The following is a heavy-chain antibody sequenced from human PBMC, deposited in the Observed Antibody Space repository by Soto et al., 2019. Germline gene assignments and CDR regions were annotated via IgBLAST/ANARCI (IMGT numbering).Heavy chain of an antibody. J-gene: IGHJ4*02. Sequence: QVQLVESGGGVVQPGRSLRLSCAASGFTFSSYAMHWVRQAPGKGLEWVAVISYDGSNKYYADSVKGRFTISRDNSKNTLYLQMNSLRAEDTAVYDCARPSSSGHPGGGQGNLVTVSS. D-gene: IGHD6-19*01. CDR3: ARPSSSGHPG. CDR1: GFTFSSYA. V-gene: IGHV3-30-3*01. CDR2: ISYDGSNK.